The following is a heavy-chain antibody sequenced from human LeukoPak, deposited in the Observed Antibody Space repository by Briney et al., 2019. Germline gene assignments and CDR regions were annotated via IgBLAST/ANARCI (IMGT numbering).Heavy chain of an antibody. CDR3: ARQNWLLYFDY. V-gene: IGHV4-39*07. Sequence: SETLSLTCSVSDDSMSSSSYYWGWIRQPPGKGLEWLGSIWYTGRTDYSPSLRSRVTMSIDTSKRLFSVRLSSVTAADTAVYFCARQNWLLYFDYWGQGALVTVSS. J-gene: IGHJ4*02. CDR1: DDSMSSSSYY. D-gene: IGHD5-18*01. CDR2: IWYTGRT.